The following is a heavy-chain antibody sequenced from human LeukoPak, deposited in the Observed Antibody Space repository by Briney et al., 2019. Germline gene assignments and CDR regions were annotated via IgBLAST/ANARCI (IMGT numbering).Heavy chain of an antibody. J-gene: IGHJ4*02. CDR2: IRSKTYGEMT. Sequence: GGSLRLSCTASGFTFGDYAMSWIRQAPGKGLEWVGFIRSKTYGEMTEYAASVKGRFTISRDDSKNTLYLQMNSLRVEDTAVYYCARDEVGYGFDYWGQGTLVTVSS. D-gene: IGHD5-18*01. CDR1: GFTFGDYA. CDR3: ARDEVGYGFDY. V-gene: IGHV3-49*03.